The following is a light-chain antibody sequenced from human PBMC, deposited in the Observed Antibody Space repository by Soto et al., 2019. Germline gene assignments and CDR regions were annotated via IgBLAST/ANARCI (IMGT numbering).Light chain of an antibody. J-gene: IGLJ1*01. CDR1: RSDVGGYKH. V-gene: IGLV2-14*03. CDR2: DVS. Sequence: QSVLTQPASVSGSPGQSISISCTGTRSDVGGYKHVSWYQQHPGKVPRLIIFDVSSRPSGVSHRFSGSKSGDTASLTISGLQAEYEADYYCSSYTSVNLYVFGTRTKVTVL. CDR3: SSYTSVNLYV.